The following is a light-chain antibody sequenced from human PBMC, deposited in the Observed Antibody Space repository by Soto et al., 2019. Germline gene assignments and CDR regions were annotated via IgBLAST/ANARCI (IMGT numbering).Light chain of an antibody. CDR2: GAS. CDR1: QSVRSN. CDR3: QQYLHWPPLT. J-gene: IGKJ4*01. V-gene: IGKV3-15*01. Sequence: EIVLTQSPATLSVSPGERATLSCRASQSVRSNLAWYQQKPGQGPRLLIFGASTRATDIPARFSGSGSGKEFTLTISSLQSEDCAVYYCQQYLHWPPLTFGGGTKVEIK.